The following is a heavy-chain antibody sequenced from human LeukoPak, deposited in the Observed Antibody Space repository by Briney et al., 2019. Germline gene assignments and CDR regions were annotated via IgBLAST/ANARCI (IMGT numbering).Heavy chain of an antibody. Sequence: GGSLRLSCAASGFIFSNHWMSWVRQAPGKGLEWVANIKQDGSEKYYVDSVKGRFTISRDNAKNSVYLQMNSLRAEDMAVCYCARHDWSGGDCYSVDYWGQGTLVTVSS. CDR2: IKQDGSEK. CDR1: GFIFSNHW. D-gene: IGHD2-21*02. CDR3: ARHDWSGGDCYSVDY. J-gene: IGHJ4*02. V-gene: IGHV3-7*01.